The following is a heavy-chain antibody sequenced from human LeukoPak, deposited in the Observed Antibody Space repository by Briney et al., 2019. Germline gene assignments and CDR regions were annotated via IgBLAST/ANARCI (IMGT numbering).Heavy chain of an antibody. CDR1: GDSISSYY. J-gene: IGHJ4*02. CDR3: AGYLPLLWPLIDY. Sequence: SETLSLTCTVSGDSISSYYWSWIRQPPGKGLEWIGYIYYSGSTNYNPSLKSRVTISVDTSKNQFSLKLSSVTAADTAVYYCAGYLPLLWPLIDYWGQGTLVTVSS. V-gene: IGHV4-59*01. CDR2: IYYSGST. D-gene: IGHD2-2*01.